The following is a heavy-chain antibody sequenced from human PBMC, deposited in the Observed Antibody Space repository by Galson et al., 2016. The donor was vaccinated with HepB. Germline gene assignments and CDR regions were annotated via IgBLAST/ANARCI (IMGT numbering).Heavy chain of an antibody. Sequence: SLRLSCAASGFTFSNYAMSWVRQAPGKGLEWVSTIGGSGGNVYIGDSVKGRFTISRDNSKNTLWLQMDSLRAEDKAVYFCAKLIRTGSSGSDSWGEGTLVTVSS. CDR2: IGGSGGNV. V-gene: IGHV3-23*01. D-gene: IGHD5-12*01. J-gene: IGHJ4*02. CDR3: AKLIRTGSSGSDS. CDR1: GFTFSNYA.